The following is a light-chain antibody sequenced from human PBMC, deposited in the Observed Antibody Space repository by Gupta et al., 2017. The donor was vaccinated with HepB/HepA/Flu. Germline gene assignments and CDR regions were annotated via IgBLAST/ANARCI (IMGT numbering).Light chain of an antibody. CDR3: SSYAGSNNLI. CDR1: SRCVGCYYY. J-gene: IGLJ2*01. V-gene: IGLV2-8*01. CDR2: EVN. Sequence: SALTPPPSASGSPGPSVPIPRPGTSRCVGCYYYVSWYQQHPGKPPKLMLHEVNQRPAGVPDRFSGSKSGNTASLTVSGLQAEDEADYYCSSYAGSNNLIFGGGTRLTVL.